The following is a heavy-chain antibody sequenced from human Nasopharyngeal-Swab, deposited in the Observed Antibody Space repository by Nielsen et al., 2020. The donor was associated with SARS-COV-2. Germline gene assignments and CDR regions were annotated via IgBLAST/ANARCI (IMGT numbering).Heavy chain of an antibody. CDR1: GYTFTSYG. CDR3: ARDQVQLWLNHDYYYGMDV. J-gene: IGHJ6*02. Sequence: ASVKVSCKASGYTFTSYGISWVRQAPGQGLEWMGWISAYNGNTNYAQKLQGRVTMTTDTSTSTAYMELRSLRSDDTAVYYCARDQVQLWLNHDYYYGMDVWGQGTTVTVSS. D-gene: IGHD5-18*01. CDR2: ISAYNGNT. V-gene: IGHV1-18*01.